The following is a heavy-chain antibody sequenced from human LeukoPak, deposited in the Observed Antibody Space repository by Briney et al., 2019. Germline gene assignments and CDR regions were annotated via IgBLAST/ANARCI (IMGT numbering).Heavy chain of an antibody. V-gene: IGHV3-48*01. CDR3: AGGEPYVY. CDR1: GFTFSSYS. J-gene: IGHJ4*02. D-gene: IGHD1-14*01. CDR2: ISSSSSTI. Sequence: GGSLRLSCAASGFTFSSYSLNWVRQAPGKGLEWVSYISSSSSTIYYADSVKGRFTISRDNAKNTLYLQMNSLRVEDTAMYYCAGGEPYVYWGQGTLVTVSS.